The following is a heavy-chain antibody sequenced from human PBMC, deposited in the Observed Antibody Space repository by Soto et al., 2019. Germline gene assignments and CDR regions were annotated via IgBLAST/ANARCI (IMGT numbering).Heavy chain of an antibody. CDR2: IIPILGIA. D-gene: IGHD4-17*01. J-gene: IGHJ6*02. CDR3: ARVSLGDYSYYGMDV. Sequence: QVQLVQSGAEVKKPGSSVKVSCKASGGTFSSYTISWVRQAPGQGLEWMGRIIPILGIANYAQKSQGRVTIPADKSTSTAYMERSSLRSEDTAVYYCARVSLGDYSYYGMDVWGQGTTVTVSS. CDR1: GGTFSSYT. V-gene: IGHV1-69*02.